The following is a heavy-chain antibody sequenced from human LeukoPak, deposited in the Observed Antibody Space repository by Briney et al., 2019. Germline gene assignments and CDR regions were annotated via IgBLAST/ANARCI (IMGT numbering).Heavy chain of an antibody. CDR3: ARSGRWYNGYYFDH. CDR1: GGSISSGSYY. J-gene: IGHJ4*02. CDR2: IYTSGST. V-gene: IGHV4-61*02. D-gene: IGHD1-1*01. Sequence: SQTLSLTCTVSGGSISSGSYYWSWIRQPAGKGLEWIGRIYTSGSTNYSPSLKSRVTISVDTSKNQFSLKLSSVTAADTAVYYCARSGRWYNGYYFDHWGQGTLVTVSS.